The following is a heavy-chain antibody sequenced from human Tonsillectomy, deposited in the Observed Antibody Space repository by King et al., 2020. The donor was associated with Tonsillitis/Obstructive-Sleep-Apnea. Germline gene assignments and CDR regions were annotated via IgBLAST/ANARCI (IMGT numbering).Heavy chain of an antibody. V-gene: IGHV5-51*03. Sequence: QLVQSGAEVKKPGGSLKISCKGSGYTFTNYWIAWVRQMPGKGLEWMGIINPSDSDTRYSPSFQGPVTISADKSISTAYLQWSSLKASDTAMYYCARSAVELATITFDYWGQGPLVTVSS. D-gene: IGHD5-24*01. CDR2: INPSDSDT. CDR3: ARSAVELATITFDY. J-gene: IGHJ4*02. CDR1: GYTFTNYW.